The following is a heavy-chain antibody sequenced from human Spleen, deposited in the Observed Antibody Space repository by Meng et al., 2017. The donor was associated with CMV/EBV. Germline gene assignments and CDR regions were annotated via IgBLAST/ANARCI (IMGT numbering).Heavy chain of an antibody. Sequence: QVQLQRWGAGRLTPSDTLSLTCAVDGGSFSGYDWSWIRQPPGKGLEWIGEINHSGSTNYNPSLKSRVTISVDTSKNQFSLKLSSVTAADTAVYYCARVRGDIVLMVYASHFDYWGQGTLVTVSS. D-gene: IGHD2-8*01. CDR1: GGSFSGYD. J-gene: IGHJ4*02. CDR3: ARVRGDIVLMVYASHFDY. CDR2: INHSGST. V-gene: IGHV4-34*01.